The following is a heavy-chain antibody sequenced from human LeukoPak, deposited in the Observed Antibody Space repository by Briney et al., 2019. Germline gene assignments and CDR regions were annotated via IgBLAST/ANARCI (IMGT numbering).Heavy chain of an antibody. V-gene: IGHV4-34*01. J-gene: IGHJ4*02. Sequence: PSETLSLTCAVYGGSFSGYYWSWIRQPPGEGREWIGEINHCGSTNYNPSLTSRVTISVDTSKNQFSLRLSSVTAADTAVYYCARDSGYDFWSGYYWDYWGQGTLVTVSS. CDR1: GGSFSGYY. D-gene: IGHD3-3*01. CDR2: INHCGST. CDR3: ARDSGYDFWSGYYWDY.